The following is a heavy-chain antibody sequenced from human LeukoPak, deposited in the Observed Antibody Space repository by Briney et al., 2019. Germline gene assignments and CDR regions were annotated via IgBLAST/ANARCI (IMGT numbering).Heavy chain of an antibody. CDR2: INHSGST. Sequence: SETLSLTCAVYGGSFSGYYWSWIRQPPGKGLEWIGEINHSGSTNYNPSLKSRVTISVDTSKNQFSLKLSSVTAADTAVYYCAVFGVVDYWGQGTLVTVSS. J-gene: IGHJ4*02. CDR3: AVFGVVDY. D-gene: IGHD3-3*01. CDR1: GGSFSGYY. V-gene: IGHV4-34*01.